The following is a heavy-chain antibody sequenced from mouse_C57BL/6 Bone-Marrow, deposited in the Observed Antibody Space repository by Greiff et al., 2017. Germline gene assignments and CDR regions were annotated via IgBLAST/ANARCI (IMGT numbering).Heavy chain of an antibody. J-gene: IGHJ4*01. CDR2: IYPGNSDT. Sequence: EVQLQQSGTVLARPGASVKMSCKTSGYTFTSYWIHWVKQRPGQGLEWIGAIYPGNSDTSYNQKFKGKAKLTAVTSASTAYMELSRLTNEASAVYYCTREGLISTVVAPSYYCAMDYWGQGTSVTVSA. CDR3: TREGLISTVVAPSYYCAMDY. CDR1: GYTFTSYW. D-gene: IGHD1-1*01. V-gene: IGHV1-5*01.